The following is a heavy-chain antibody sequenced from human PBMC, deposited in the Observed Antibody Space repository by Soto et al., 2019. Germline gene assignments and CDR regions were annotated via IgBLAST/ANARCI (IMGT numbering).Heavy chain of an antibody. D-gene: IGHD1-7*01. CDR1: GFTFSSYS. Sequence: EVQLVESGGGLLQPGGSLRLSCAASGFTFSSYSMNWVRQAPGKGLGWVSYISYTGRTIYYPDSVKGRFSISRDIAKNSLYLQMDSLKAEDTAVYYCARGIGTSPYYYMDVWGKGTTVTVSS. V-gene: IGHV3-48*01. CDR3: ARGIGTSPYYYMDV. CDR2: ISYTGRTI. J-gene: IGHJ6*03.